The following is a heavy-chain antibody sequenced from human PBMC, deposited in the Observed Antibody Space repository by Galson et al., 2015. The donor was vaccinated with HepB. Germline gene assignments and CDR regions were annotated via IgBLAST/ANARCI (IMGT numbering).Heavy chain of an antibody. J-gene: IGHJ5*02. CDR2: IYYSGST. Sequence: ETLSLTCTVSGGSISSSSYYWGWIRQPPGKGLEWIGSIYYSGSTYYNPSLKSRVTISVDTSKNQFSLKLSSVTAADTAVYYCARPVIAAAGIFDPWGQGTLVTVSS. CDR1: GGSISSSSYY. V-gene: IGHV4-39*01. CDR3: ARPVIAAAGIFDP. D-gene: IGHD6-13*01.